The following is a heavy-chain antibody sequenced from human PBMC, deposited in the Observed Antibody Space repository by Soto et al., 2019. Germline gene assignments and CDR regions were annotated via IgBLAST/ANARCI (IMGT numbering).Heavy chain of an antibody. Sequence: SETLSLTCTVSGGSIIGYYWSWIRQPPGKGLEWIGYIYYSGSTNYNPSLKSRLTISVDTSKNRFSLKLTSVTAADTAVYYCARVHLPYSYGYYYYGMDVWGRGTTVTVSS. CDR2: IYYSGST. V-gene: IGHV4-59*01. D-gene: IGHD5-18*01. CDR3: ARVHLPYSYGYYYYGMDV. J-gene: IGHJ6*02. CDR1: GGSIIGYY.